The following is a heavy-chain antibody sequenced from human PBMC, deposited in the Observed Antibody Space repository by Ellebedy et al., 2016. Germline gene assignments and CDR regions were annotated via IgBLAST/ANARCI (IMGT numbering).Heavy chain of an antibody. Sequence: GSLRLSXTVSGGSISSYYWSWIRQPPGKGLEWIGEINHSGSTNYNPSLKSRVTISVDTSKNQFSLKLSSVTAADTAVYYCARVNYDFWSGYNDYWGQGTLVTVSS. V-gene: IGHV4-34*01. CDR2: INHSGST. J-gene: IGHJ4*02. D-gene: IGHD3-3*01. CDR1: GGSISSYY. CDR3: ARVNYDFWSGYNDY.